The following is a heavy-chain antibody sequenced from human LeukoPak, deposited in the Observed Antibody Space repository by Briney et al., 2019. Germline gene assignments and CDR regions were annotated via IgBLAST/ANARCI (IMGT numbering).Heavy chain of an antibody. CDR3: ATDLLAGGLKTFDP. J-gene: IGHJ5*02. Sequence: VASVKVSCKVTGNTLSEFSMHWVRQSPGKGLEWMGGFDPEVGETVYAQKFQGRVTMTEDTSTETAYMELSSLRSEDTAVYYCATDLLAGGLKTFDPWGQGTLVTVSS. V-gene: IGHV1-24*01. CDR1: GNTLSEFS. CDR2: FDPEVGET.